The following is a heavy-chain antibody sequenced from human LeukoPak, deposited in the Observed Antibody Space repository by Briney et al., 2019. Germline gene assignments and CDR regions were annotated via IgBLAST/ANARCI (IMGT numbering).Heavy chain of an antibody. CDR1: SGSITSGGYY. D-gene: IGHD4-11*01. CDR2: IYYSGST. CDR3: ARAPKGMTTVRYYYYYYMDV. J-gene: IGHJ6*03. Sequence: PSQTLSLTCTVSSGSITSGGYYWNWVRQHPGKGLEWIGYIYYSGSTFYNPSLKSRVTMSVDTSKNQFSLKLSCVTAADTAVYYCARAPKGMTTVRYYYYYYMDVWGKGTTVTVSS. V-gene: IGHV4-31*03.